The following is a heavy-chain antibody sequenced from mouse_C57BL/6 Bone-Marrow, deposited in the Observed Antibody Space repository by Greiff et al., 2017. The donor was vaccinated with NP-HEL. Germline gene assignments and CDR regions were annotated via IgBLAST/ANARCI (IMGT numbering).Heavy chain of an antibody. J-gene: IGHJ1*01. CDR3: TGYVYV. CDR1: GFTFSNYW. Sequence: EVQLQESGGGLVQPGGSMKLSCVASGFTFSNYWMNWVRQSPEQGLEWVAEIRLESNNYATHYAESVKGRFTISRNASKSSVYLQMNNLRAEDTGIYYCTGYVYVWGAGTTVTVSS. CDR2: IRLESNNYAT. V-gene: IGHV6-6*02.